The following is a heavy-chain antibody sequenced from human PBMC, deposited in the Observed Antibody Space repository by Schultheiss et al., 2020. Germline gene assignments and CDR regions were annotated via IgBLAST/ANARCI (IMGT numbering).Heavy chain of an antibody. CDR2: IRSKANSYAT. Sequence: GGSLRLSCAASGFTFSSYAMSWVRQASGKGLEWVGRIRSKANSYATVYAASVKGRFTISRDDSKNTAYLQMNSLRAEDTAVYYCARGSAAAVNFDYWGQGTLVTVSS. CDR3: ARGSAAAVNFDY. V-gene: IGHV3-73*01. CDR1: GFTFSSYA. J-gene: IGHJ4*02. D-gene: IGHD6-13*01.